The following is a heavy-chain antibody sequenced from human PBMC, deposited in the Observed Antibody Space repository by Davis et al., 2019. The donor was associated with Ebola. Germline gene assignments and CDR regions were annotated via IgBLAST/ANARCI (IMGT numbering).Heavy chain of an antibody. CDR1: GYTFSNYW. J-gene: IGHJ4*02. CDR3: ARRGRYCNGGTCYYFDY. V-gene: IGHV5-51*01. D-gene: IGHD2-15*01. CDR2: IYPGDSDT. Sequence: PGGSLRLSCEGSGYTFSNYWIAWVRQMPGKGLEWMGIIYPGDSDTRYSPSFQGQVTMSADKSISTAYLQWSSLKASDTAIYYCARRGRYCNGGTCYYFDYWGQGTLVTVSS.